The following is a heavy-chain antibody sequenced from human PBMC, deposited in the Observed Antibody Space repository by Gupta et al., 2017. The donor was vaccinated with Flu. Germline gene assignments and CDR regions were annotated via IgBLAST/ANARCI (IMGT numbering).Heavy chain of an antibody. CDR2: IKKNGSEA. CDR1: GFTFGTYW. V-gene: IGHV3-7*04. Sequence: EVQLVESGGGLVQPGESLRLSCAASGFTFGTYWMNWVRQAPGKGLEWVASIKKNGSEAYYKDSLKGRFTISRDNTKNSVYLQTNSLRADDTAVYYCARNRGYESLDHWGQGTPVTVSS. CDR3: ARNRGYESLDH. D-gene: IGHD3-22*01. J-gene: IGHJ4*02.